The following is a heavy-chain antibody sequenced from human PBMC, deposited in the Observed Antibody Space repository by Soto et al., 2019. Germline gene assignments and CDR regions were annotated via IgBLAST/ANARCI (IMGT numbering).Heavy chain of an antibody. CDR2: ISYDGSNK. J-gene: IGHJ2*01. CDR3: ATSTVAYWYFDL. CDR1: GFTFSSYG. Sequence: QVQLVESGGGVVQPGRSLRLSCAASGFTFSSYGMHWVRQAPGKGLEWVAVISYDGSNKYYADSVKGRFTISRDNSKNTLYLHMNSLRAEDTAVYYCATSTVAYWYFDLWGRGTLVTVSS. V-gene: IGHV3-30*03. D-gene: IGHD4-17*01.